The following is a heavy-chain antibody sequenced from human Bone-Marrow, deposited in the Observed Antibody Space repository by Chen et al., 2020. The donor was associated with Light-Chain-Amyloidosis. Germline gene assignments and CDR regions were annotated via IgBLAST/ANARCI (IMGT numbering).Heavy chain of an antibody. V-gene: IGHV3-23*04. J-gene: IGHJ3*02. Sequence: EVQLVESGGGLLQRGGSLRLSCAASGIAFSSYAMSWVRQAPGKGLEWVSTISGSGGSRYYGDSVKGRLTISRDNSKNALFLQRNSLRAEDTAVYYCAKDISYDDILPGYPADAFDIWGQGTMVTVSS. CDR3: AKDISYDDILPGYPADAFDI. CDR2: ISGSGGSR. CDR1: GIAFSSYA. D-gene: IGHD3-9*01.